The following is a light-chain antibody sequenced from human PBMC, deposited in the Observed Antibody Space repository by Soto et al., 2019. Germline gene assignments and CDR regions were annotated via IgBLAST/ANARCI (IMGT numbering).Light chain of an antibody. V-gene: IGLV2-14*01. CDR3: SSYTSSSTLV. Sequence: QSVLTPPASVSGSPGQSITISCTGTSSDVGGYNYVSWYQQHPGKPPKLMIYEVSNRPSGVSHRFSGSKYGNPASLTISGLQAEDEADYFCSSYTSSSTLVFGTGTKVTVL. CDR1: SSDVGGYNY. CDR2: EVS. J-gene: IGLJ1*01.